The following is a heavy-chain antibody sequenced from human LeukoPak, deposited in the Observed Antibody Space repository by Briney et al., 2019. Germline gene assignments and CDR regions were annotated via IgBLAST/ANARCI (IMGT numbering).Heavy chain of an antibody. CDR3: ATPGAYYDILTGLRDDAFDI. Sequence: ASAKVSCKASGGTFSSYAISWVRQAPGQGLEWMGRIIPIFGTANYAQKFQGRVTITTDESTSTAYMELSSLRSEDTAVYYCATPGAYYDILTGLRDDAFDIWGQGTMVTVSS. D-gene: IGHD3-9*01. CDR1: GGTFSSYA. V-gene: IGHV1-69*05. CDR2: IIPIFGTA. J-gene: IGHJ3*02.